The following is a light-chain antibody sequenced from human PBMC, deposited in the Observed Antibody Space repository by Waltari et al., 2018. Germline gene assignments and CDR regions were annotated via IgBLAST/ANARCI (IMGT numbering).Light chain of an antibody. Sequence: DIVLTQSPATLSLSQGPRATLSCRATQSVSSFLAWYQQKPGQAPRLLIYDASNRATGIPARFSGSGSGTDFTLTISSLEPEDFAVYDCQHRRNWPSYTFGQGTKLEI. CDR3: QHRRNWPSYT. J-gene: IGKJ2*01. CDR1: QSVSSF. V-gene: IGKV3-11*01. CDR2: DAS.